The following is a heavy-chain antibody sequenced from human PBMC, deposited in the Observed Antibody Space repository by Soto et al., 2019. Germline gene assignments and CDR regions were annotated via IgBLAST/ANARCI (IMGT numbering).Heavy chain of an antibody. CDR3: ARKGGGGGYRYGYDWFDP. J-gene: IGHJ5*02. Sequence: SVKVSCKASGYTETRYDMHWVRQAPGQGLEWMGWINPNSGGTNYAQKFQGRVTMTRDTSISTAYMELSRLRSDDTAVYYCARKGGGGGYRYGYDWFDPWGQGTLVTVSS. CDR2: INPNSGGT. V-gene: IGHV1-2*02. D-gene: IGHD5-18*01. CDR1: GYTETRYD.